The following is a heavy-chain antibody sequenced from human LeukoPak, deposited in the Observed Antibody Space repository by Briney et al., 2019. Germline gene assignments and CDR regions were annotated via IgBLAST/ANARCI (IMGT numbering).Heavy chain of an antibody. CDR1: GGSFSGYY. CDR3: ARGVVERIYYYYYYMDA. Sequence: PSETLSLTCAVYGGSFSGYYWSWIRQPPGKGLEWIGEINHSGSTNYNPSLKSRVTISVDTSKNQFSLKLSSVTAADTAVYYCARGVVERIYYYYYYMDAWGKGTTVTVSS. V-gene: IGHV4-34*01. CDR2: INHSGST. D-gene: IGHD2-15*01. J-gene: IGHJ6*03.